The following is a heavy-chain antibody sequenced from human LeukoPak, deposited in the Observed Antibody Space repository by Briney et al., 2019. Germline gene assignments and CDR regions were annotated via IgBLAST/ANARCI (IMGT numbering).Heavy chain of an antibody. CDR3: VRAWTSAGRFDF. CDR2: IYYSGGT. Sequence: SETLSLTCTVSGDSISDGDYYWSWIRQPPGKGLEWLGYIYYSGGTYYNPSLKSRLTISVDTSRNQFSLKLSSVTAADTAVYYCVRAWTSAGRFDFWGQGTLVPVSS. V-gene: IGHV4-30-4*01. J-gene: IGHJ4*02. D-gene: IGHD6-13*01. CDR1: GDSISDGDYY.